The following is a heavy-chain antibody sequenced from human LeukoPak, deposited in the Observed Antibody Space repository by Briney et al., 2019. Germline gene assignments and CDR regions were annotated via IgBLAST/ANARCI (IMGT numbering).Heavy chain of an antibody. CDR2: IFYSGNS. D-gene: IGHD5-12*01. CDR1: GGSLSTYN. Sequence: SETLSLTCTVSGGSLSTYNWNWLRQPPGKGLEWIGYIFYSGNSNCNPSLKSRVTMSVDRSKNQFSLNLTSVTAADTAVYYCARDRHSGYDYWGQGTLVTVSS. V-gene: IGHV4-59*01. CDR3: ARDRHSGYDY. J-gene: IGHJ4*02.